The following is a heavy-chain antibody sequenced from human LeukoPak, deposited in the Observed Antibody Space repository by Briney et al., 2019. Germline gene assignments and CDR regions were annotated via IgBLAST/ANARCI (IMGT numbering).Heavy chain of an antibody. V-gene: IGHV3-53*01. CDR2: IYSGGST. Sequence: GGSLRLPCAASGFTVSNNYMSWVRQAPGKGLEWVSVIYSGGSTYYADSVKGRFTISRDTSKNTLSLQMNSLGAEDTAVYYCASLSLGHYWGQGTLVTVSS. CDR3: ASLSLGHY. J-gene: IGHJ4*02. CDR1: GFTVSNNY. D-gene: IGHD6-6*01.